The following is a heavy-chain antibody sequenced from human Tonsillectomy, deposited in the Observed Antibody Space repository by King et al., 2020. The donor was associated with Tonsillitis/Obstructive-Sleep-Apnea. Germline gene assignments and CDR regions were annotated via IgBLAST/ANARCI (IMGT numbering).Heavy chain of an antibody. Sequence: QLQESGPGLVKPSETLSLTCTVSGGSISSSSYYWGWIRQPPGKGLEWIGSIYYSGSTYYNPSLKSRVTLSVDTSKNQFSLKLLPVTAADTSVYYCPRLTRYNYDFWRGYYLLDYYYMDVWGKGTTVTVSS. J-gene: IGHJ6*03. D-gene: IGHD3-3*01. V-gene: IGHV4-39*01. CDR2: IYYSGST. CDR1: GGSISSSSYY. CDR3: PRLTRYNYDFWRGYYLLDYYYMDV.